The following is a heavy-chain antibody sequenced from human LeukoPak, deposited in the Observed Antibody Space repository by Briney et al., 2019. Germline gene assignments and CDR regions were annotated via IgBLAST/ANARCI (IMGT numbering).Heavy chain of an antibody. CDR3: AGNSGYDSRVAFDI. D-gene: IGHD5-12*01. V-gene: IGHV3-23*01. J-gene: IGHJ3*02. CDR2: ISSTGGTT. CDR1: GITFSSYG. Sequence: GGSLRLSCAASGITFSSYGMSWVRQAPGKGLEWVSSISSTGGTTYYADSVKGRFTISRDNSKNSLYLQMNSLRAEDTAVYYCAGNSGYDSRVAFDIWGQGTMVTVSS.